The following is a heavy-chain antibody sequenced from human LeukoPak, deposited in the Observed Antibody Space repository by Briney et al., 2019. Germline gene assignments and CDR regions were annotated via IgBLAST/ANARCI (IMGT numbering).Heavy chain of an antibody. CDR3: ARGENDYGDYSWFDP. J-gene: IGHJ5*02. D-gene: IGHD4-17*01. CDR2: IYYSGST. V-gene: IGHV4-59*12. CDR1: GGSISSYY. Sequence: PSETLSLTCTVSGGSISSYYWSWIRQPPGQGLEWIGYIYYSGSTNYNPSLKSRVTISVDTSKNQYPLKLSSVAAADTAVYYCARGENDYGDYSWFDPWGQGTLVTVSS.